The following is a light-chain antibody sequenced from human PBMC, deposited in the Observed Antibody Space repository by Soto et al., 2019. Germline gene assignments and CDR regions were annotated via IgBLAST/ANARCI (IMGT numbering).Light chain of an antibody. CDR3: QQANSFPYT. V-gene: IGKV1-12*01. CDR1: QGISSC. J-gene: IGKJ2*01. Sequence: DIQMTQSPSSVSASVGDRVTITCRASQGISSCLAWYQQKPGKAPKLLIYDASSLQSGVTSRFSGSGSVTDFTLTISSLQPEEFATYYCQQANSFPYTFGQGTKLDIK. CDR2: DAS.